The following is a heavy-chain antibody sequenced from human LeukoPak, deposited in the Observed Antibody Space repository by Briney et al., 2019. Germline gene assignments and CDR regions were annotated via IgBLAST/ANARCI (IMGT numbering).Heavy chain of an antibody. J-gene: IGHJ4*02. CDR1: GDSIRIYS. D-gene: IGHD3-10*01. CDR2: IYSSGTT. CDR3: ARGGGSGSYYML. V-gene: IGHV4-4*07. Sequence: SETLSLTCAVSGDSIRIYSWSWIRQPAGKGLEWIGRIYSSGTTNYNPSLKSRITMSVDTSKNQFSLQLSSVTAADTALYYCARGGGSGSYYMLWGQGILVTVSS.